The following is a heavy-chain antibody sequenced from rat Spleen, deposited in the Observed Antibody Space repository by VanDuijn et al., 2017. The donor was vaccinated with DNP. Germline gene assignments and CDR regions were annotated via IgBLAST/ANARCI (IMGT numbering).Heavy chain of an antibody. CDR1: SYSITSNY. J-gene: IGHJ2*01. D-gene: IGHD1-2*01. CDR2: ISYSGIT. CDR3: ARSVYYYSSYIPFDH. V-gene: IGHV3-1*01. Sequence: EVQLQESGPGLVKPSQSLSLTCSVTSYSITSNYWGWIRKFPGNKMEWMAYISYSGITGYNPYLKSRISITRDTSKNQFFLQFNSVITEDTATYYCARSVYYYSSYIPFDHWGQGVMVTVSS.